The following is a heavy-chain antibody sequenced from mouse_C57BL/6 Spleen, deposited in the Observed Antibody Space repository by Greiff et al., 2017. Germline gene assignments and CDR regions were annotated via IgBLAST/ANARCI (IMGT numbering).Heavy chain of an antibody. CDR3: IASPYYYAMDY. CDR1: GFTFSNYW. CDR2: IRLKSDNYAT. V-gene: IGHV6-3*01. Sequence: EVMLVESGGGLVQPGGSMKLSCVASGFTFSNYWMNWVRQSPEKGLEWGAQIRLKSDNYATHYAESVKGRFTISRDDSKSSVYLQMSNLKADDTVIYYCIASPYYYAMDYWGQGTSVTVSS. J-gene: IGHJ4*01. D-gene: IGHD6-1*01.